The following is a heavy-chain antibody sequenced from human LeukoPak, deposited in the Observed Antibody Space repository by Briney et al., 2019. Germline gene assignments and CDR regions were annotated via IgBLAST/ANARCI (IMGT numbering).Heavy chain of an antibody. V-gene: IGHV4-39*01. Sequence: SETLSLTCSVSGGSLSRSYYYWGWIRQPPGKGLKWIGTIYYSGNTFYNPSLKSRVTISVDTSINHFSLTLTSLTAADTAVYFCSRHEHKALAGDTWGQGTLVTVSS. CDR2: IYYSGNT. D-gene: IGHD6-19*01. CDR3: SRHEHKALAGDT. CDR1: GGSLSRSYYY. J-gene: IGHJ5*02.